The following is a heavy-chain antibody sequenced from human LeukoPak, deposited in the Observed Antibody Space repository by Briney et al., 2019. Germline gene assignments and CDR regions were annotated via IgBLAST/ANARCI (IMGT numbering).Heavy chain of an antibody. Sequence: GGSLRLSCAASGFTFSSYSMNWVRQAPGKGLEWVSSISSSGSYIYYADSVKGRFTISRDNAKNSLYLQMNSLRAEDTAVYYCARSFGDYLGFYYYYGMDVWGQGTTVTVSS. CDR1: GFTFSSYS. J-gene: IGHJ6*02. CDR3: ARSFGDYLGFYYYYGMDV. CDR2: ISSSGSYI. V-gene: IGHV3-21*01. D-gene: IGHD4-17*01.